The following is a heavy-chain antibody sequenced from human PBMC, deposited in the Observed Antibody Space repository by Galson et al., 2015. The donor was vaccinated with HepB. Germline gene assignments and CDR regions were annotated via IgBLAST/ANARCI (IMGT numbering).Heavy chain of an antibody. D-gene: IGHD4-11*01. CDR2: TYYRSKWYN. V-gene: IGHV6-1*01. Sequence: CAISGDSVSSNSAAWIWIRQSPSRGLEWLGRTYYRSKWYNDSAISVKSRITINPDTSKNQFSLKLSSVTAADTAVYYCARHSGSNYDTYYYYYGMDVWGQGTTVTVSS. CDR3: ARHSGSNYDTYYYYYGMDV. J-gene: IGHJ6*02. CDR1: GDSVSSNSAA.